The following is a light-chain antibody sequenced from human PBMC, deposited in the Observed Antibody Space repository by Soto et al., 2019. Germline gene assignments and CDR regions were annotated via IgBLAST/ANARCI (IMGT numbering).Light chain of an antibody. CDR3: CSYAGSSTYV. Sequence: QSVLTQPASVSGSPGQSITISCTGTSSDVGNYNLVSWYQQHPGKAPKLMIYEGSKRPSGVSNRFSGSKSGDTASLTISILQAEDEADYYCCSYAGSSTYVFGNGTKVTV. CDR1: SSDVGNYNL. V-gene: IGLV2-23*01. CDR2: EGS. J-gene: IGLJ1*01.